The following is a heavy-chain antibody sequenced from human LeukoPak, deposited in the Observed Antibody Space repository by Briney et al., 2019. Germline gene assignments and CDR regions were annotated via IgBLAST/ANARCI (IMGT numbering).Heavy chain of an antibody. J-gene: IGHJ4*02. CDR1: GLNFGESA. V-gene: IGHV3-43*02. Sequence: HSGGSLRLSCVASGLNFGESAMHWVRQAPGKGLEWVSLISADGGSAFSADSVKGRFSISRDNSKNSLYLQMDSLRSEDTAMYYCAKESRKFDYWGQGTLVVVSS. CDR2: ISADGGSA. CDR3: AKESRKFDY.